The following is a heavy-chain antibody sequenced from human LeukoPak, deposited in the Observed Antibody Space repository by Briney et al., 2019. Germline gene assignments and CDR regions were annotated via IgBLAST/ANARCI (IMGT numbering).Heavy chain of an antibody. CDR1: GGSFSGYY. J-gene: IGHJ6*03. CDR2: INHSGGT. Sequence: SETLSLTCAVYGGSFSGYYWSWIRQPPGKGPEWIGEINHSGGTNYNPSLKSRVTISVDTSKNQFSLKLSSVTAADTAVYYCARVQFEYSSSSEGYYYYYYYMDVWGKGTTVTVSS. D-gene: IGHD6-6*01. CDR3: ARVQFEYSSSSEGYYYYYYYMDV. V-gene: IGHV4-34*01.